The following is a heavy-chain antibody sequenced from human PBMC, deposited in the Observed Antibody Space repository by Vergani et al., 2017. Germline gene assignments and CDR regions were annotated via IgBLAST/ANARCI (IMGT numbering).Heavy chain of an antibody. CDR2: INPNSGCT. CDR1: GYTFTGYY. Sequence: QVQLVQSGAEVKKPGASVKVSCKASGYTFTGYYMHWVRQAPGQGLEWMGWINPNSGCTNYAQKFQGRVTMSRDTSISTAYMELSRLRSDDTAVYYCARTRWQQPQNWFDPWGQGTLVTVSS. V-gene: IGHV1-2*02. J-gene: IGHJ5*02. CDR3: ARTRWQQPQNWFDP. D-gene: IGHD6-13*01.